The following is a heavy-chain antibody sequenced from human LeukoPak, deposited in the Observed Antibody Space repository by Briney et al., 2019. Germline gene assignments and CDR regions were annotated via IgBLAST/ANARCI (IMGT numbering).Heavy chain of an antibody. D-gene: IGHD3-10*01. J-gene: IGHJ5*02. CDR2: IYYSGGT. Sequence: SETLSLTCTVSGGSISSNSYYWAWIRQPPGKGLEWIATIYYSGGTYYNPSLKSRVTISVDTSKNQFSLRLSSVTAADTAFYYCASHVSGMRLFDPWGQGTLVTVSS. CDR3: ASHVSGMRLFDP. V-gene: IGHV4-39*01. CDR1: GGSISSNSYY.